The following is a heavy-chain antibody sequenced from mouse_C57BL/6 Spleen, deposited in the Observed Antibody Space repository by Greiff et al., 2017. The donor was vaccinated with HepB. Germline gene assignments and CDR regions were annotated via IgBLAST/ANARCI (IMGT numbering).Heavy chain of an antibody. V-gene: IGHV1-82*01. CDR1: GYAFSSSW. J-gene: IGHJ3*01. Sequence: QVHVKQSGPELVKPGASVKISCKASGYAFSSSWMNWVKQRPGKGLEWIGRIYPGDGDTNYNGKFKGKATLTADKSSSTAYMQLSSLTSEDSAVYFCARTPDGYYVAWFAYWGQGTLVTVSA. CDR2: IYPGDGDT. CDR3: ARTPDGYYVAWFAY. D-gene: IGHD2-3*01.